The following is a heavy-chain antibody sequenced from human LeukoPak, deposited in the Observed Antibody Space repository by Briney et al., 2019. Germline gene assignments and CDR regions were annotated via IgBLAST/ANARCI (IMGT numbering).Heavy chain of an antibody. CDR1: GFTFSSYS. V-gene: IGHV3-48*02. CDR3: ASLLRSYYYDSSGYSDAFDI. CDR2: ISSSSSTI. Sequence: PGGSLRLSCAASGFTFSSYSMNWVRQAPGKGLEWVSYISSSSSTIYYADSVKGRFTISRDNAKNSLYLQMNSLRDEDTAVYYCASLLRSYYYDSSGYSDAFDIWGQGTMVTVSS. J-gene: IGHJ3*02. D-gene: IGHD3-22*01.